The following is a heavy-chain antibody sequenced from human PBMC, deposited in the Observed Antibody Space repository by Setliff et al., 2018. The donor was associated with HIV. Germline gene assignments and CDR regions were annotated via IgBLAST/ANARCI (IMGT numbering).Heavy chain of an antibody. CDR1: GFTVSYNF. J-gene: IGHJ5*02. D-gene: IGHD2-21*01. CDR2: IYGDGRA. Sequence: GGSLRLSCEVSGFTVSYNFMTWVRQAPGKGLEWVSTIYGDGRAFYADSFQGRFTISRDNSNNILFLQMNSLLAEDTAIYYCAKGVKFLDPWGPGTLVTVSS. V-gene: IGHV3-53*01. CDR3: AKGVKFLDP.